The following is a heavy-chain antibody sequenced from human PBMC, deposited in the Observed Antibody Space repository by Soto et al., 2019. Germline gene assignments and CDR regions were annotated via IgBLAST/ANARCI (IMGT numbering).Heavy chain of an antibody. V-gene: IGHV3-21*01. J-gene: IGHJ4*02. Sequence: EVQLVESGGGLVKPGGSLRLSCAASGFTFSNYNMNWVRQAPGNGLEWVSSISSSSSYIYYADSVKGRFTISRDNAKNSLYLQMNSLSAEDTAVYYCASHPRDSSGYWYYFDYWGQGTLVTVSS. CDR2: ISSSSSYI. D-gene: IGHD3-22*01. CDR1: GFTFSNYN. CDR3: ASHPRDSSGYWYYFDY.